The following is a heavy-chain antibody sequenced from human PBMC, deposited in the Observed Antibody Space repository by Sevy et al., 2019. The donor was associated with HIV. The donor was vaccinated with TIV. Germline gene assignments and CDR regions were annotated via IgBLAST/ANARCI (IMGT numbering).Heavy chain of an antibody. CDR1: GFTFSSYS. V-gene: IGHV3-48*01. D-gene: IGHD6-19*01. J-gene: IGHJ4*02. CDR2: ISRSSSTI. Sequence: GGSLRLSCAASGFTFSSYSMNWVRQAPGKGLEWVSYISRSSSTIYYVDSVKGRFTISRDNAKISLYLQMNSLRAEDTAVYYCARSPRYSSVWYGIDYWGQGTLVTVS. CDR3: ARSPRYSSVWYGIDY.